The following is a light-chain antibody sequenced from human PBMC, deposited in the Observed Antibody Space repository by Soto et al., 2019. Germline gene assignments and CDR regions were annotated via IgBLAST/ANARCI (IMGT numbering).Light chain of an antibody. CDR1: QSVSSK. CDR3: QQYNNWPLT. V-gene: IGKV3-15*01. J-gene: IGKJ5*01. Sequence: EIVMTQSPATLSVSPVERATLSCMASQSVSSKLSWYQQKPGQAPRLLIYGASTRATGIPARFSGSGSETEFTLTISSLQSEDFAVYYCQQYNNWPLTFGPGTRLEIK. CDR2: GAS.